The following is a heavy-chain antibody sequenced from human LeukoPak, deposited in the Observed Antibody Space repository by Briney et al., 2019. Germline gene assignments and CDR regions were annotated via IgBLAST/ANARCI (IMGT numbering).Heavy chain of an antibody. CDR2: IYTSGST. D-gene: IGHD2-15*01. V-gene: IGHV4-61*02. CDR1: GGSISSGNYY. J-gene: IGHJ2*01. Sequence: SETLSLTCTVSGGSISSGNYYWSWIRQPAGKGLEWIGRIYTSGSTNYNPSLESRVTISVDTSKNQFSLKLSSVTAADTAVYYCARDLPSCWGWYFDLWGRGTLVTVSS. CDR3: ARDLPSCWGWYFDL.